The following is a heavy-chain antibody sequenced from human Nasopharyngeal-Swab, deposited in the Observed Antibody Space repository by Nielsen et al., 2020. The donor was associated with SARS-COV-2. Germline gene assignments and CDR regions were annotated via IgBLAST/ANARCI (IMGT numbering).Heavy chain of an antibody. Sequence: SETLSLTCPVSGYSISSGYYWGWIRQPPGKGLEWIGSIYHSGSTYYNPSLKSRVTISVDTSKNQFSLKLSSVTAADTAVYYCARVENDYGDYWGQGTLVTVSS. D-gene: IGHD2/OR15-2a*01. CDR2: IYHSGST. V-gene: IGHV4-38-2*02. CDR1: GYSISSGYY. J-gene: IGHJ4*02. CDR3: ARVENDYGDY.